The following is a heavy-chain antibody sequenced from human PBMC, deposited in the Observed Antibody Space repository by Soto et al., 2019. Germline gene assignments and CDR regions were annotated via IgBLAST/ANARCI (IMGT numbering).Heavy chain of an antibody. CDR2: ILSKAGNYAT. Sequence: EVQLVESGGGLVQPGGSLKLSCAASGFIFSGSAVHWVRQASGKGLEWVGRILSKAGNYATAYPASMKGRFTISRDDSDNTAFLQMNSLTTEDTAVYYCIRGGSPYYYDYWGQGTLVAVSS. CDR3: IRGGSPYYYDY. CDR1: GFIFSGSA. J-gene: IGHJ4*02. V-gene: IGHV3-73*01.